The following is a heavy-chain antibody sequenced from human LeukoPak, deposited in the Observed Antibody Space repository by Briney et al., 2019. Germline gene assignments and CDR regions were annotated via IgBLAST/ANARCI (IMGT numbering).Heavy chain of an antibody. V-gene: IGHV4-39*01. D-gene: IGHD3-22*01. CDR1: GDSVSRSDSY. CDR3: ARRRYYDGSGYLE. Sequence: SETLSLTCSVSGDSVSRSDSYWDWIRQPPGKGLEWIGTIYYSGGTYYSPSLKSRVTMSVDPSNNQFSLNLRSVTAADTAVYYCARRRYYDGSGYLEWGQGTLLSVSS. J-gene: IGHJ1*01. CDR2: IYYSGGT.